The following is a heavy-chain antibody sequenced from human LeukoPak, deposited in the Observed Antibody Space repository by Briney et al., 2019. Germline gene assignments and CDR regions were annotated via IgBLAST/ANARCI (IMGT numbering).Heavy chain of an antibody. J-gene: IGHJ4*02. D-gene: IGHD6-13*01. CDR3: AKDQQQLASFDY. V-gene: IGHV3-30-3*01. CDR1: GFTFSSYA. Sequence: PGGSLRLSCAASGFTFSSYAMHWVRQAPGKGLEWVAVISSDGSNKYYADSVKGRFTISRDNSKNTLYLQMNSLRAEDTAVYYCAKDQQQLASFDYWGQGTPVTVSS. CDR2: ISSDGSNK.